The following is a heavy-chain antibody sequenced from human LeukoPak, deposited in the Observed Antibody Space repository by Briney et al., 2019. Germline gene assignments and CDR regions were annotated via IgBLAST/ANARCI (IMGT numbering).Heavy chain of an antibody. Sequence: SETLSLTCTVSGGSISSYYWSWIRQPPGKGLEWVGYIYYSGSTNYNPSLKSRVTISVATSKNQFSLKLSSVTAADTAVYYCARDQEGLYGMDVWGQGTTVTVSS. CDR2: IYYSGST. CDR1: GGSISSYY. V-gene: IGHV4-59*01. J-gene: IGHJ6*02. CDR3: ARDQEGLYGMDV.